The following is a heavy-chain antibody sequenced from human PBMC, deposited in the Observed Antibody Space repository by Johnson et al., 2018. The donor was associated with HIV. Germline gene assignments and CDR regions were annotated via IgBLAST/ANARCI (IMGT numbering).Heavy chain of an antibody. CDR2: IYSGGST. V-gene: IGHV3-53*01. J-gene: IGHJ3*02. D-gene: IGHD1-14*01. Sequence: VQLVESGGGVVQPGGSLRLSCAASGFTVSSNYMSWVRQAPGKGLEWVSVIYSGGSTYYADSVKGRFTISRDNSKNTLYLQMNSLRAEDTGVYYCARAGASSGRPDAFDIWGQGTMVTVSS. CDR3: ARAGASSGRPDAFDI. CDR1: GFTVSSNY.